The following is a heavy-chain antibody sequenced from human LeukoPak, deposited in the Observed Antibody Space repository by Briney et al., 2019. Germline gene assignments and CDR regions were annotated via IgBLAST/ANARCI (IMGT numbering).Heavy chain of an antibody. CDR1: GFTFSSYS. CDR3: ARRPTVLTPAPFDY. CDR2: IDGTGVTT. V-gene: IGHV3-23*01. Sequence: GGSLRLSCAASGFTFSSYSMSWVRQAPGKGLEWVSAIDGTGVTTRYADSVKGRFTVSRDNSKNTLYLQMNSLKAEAMAVYYCARRPTVLTPAPFDYWGQGTLVTVSS. J-gene: IGHJ4*02. D-gene: IGHD4-23*01.